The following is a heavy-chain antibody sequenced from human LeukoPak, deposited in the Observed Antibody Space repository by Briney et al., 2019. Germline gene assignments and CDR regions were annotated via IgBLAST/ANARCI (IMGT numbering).Heavy chain of an antibody. D-gene: IGHD6-6*01. Sequence: SQTLSLTCAISGDSVSSNSAAWNWIRQSPSRGLEWLGRTYYKSKWSNDYGVSVKSRITINADTSKNQFSLQLNYVTPEDTADYYCARGMGRIAPLFPFDSGGQGPRVPVSS. V-gene: IGHV6-1*01. CDR1: GDSVSSNSAA. J-gene: IGHJ4*02. CDR2: TYYKSKWSN. CDR3: ARGMGRIAPLFPFDS.